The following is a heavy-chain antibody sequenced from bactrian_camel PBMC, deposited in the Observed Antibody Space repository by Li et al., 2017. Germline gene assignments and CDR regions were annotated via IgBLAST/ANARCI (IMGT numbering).Heavy chain of an antibody. D-gene: IGHD6*01. V-gene: IGHV3S1*01. Sequence: VQLVESGGGSVQAGGSLRLSCSASGYTYSSGCMAWFRQAPGKEREGVAAINTGGSPFYTSSVKGRFTISQDNAKNTVHLQLNSLKSEDTALYYCATGYGGSWVNYWGQGTQVTVS. CDR2: INTGGSP. J-gene: IGHJ4*01. CDR3: ATGYGGSWVNY. CDR1: GYTYSSGC.